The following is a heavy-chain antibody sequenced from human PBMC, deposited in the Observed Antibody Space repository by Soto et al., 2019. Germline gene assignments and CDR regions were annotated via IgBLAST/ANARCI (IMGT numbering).Heavy chain of an antibody. CDR2: ISGSGGST. J-gene: IGHJ4*02. CDR1: GFTFSSYA. D-gene: IGHD5-12*01. Sequence: PGGSLRLSCAASGFTFSSYAMSWVRQAPGKGLEWVSAISGSGGSTYYADSVKGRFTISRDNSKNTLYLQMNSLRAEDTAVYYCAKDGGGYSGYDSYFDYWGQGTLVTVSS. V-gene: IGHV3-23*01. CDR3: AKDGGGYSGYDSYFDY.